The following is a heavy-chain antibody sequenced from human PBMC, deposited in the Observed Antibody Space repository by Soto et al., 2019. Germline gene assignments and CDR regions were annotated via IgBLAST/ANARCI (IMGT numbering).Heavy chain of an antibody. CDR3: ARETSWYPTLFDY. J-gene: IGHJ4*02. CDR2: IYYSGST. CDR1: GGSISSYY. Sequence: SETLSLTCTVSGGSISSYYWSWIRQPPGKGLEWIGYIYYSGSTNYNPSLKSRLTISVDTSKNQFSLKLSSVTAADTAIYYCARETSWYPTLFDYWGQGTLVTVSS. D-gene: IGHD6-13*01. V-gene: IGHV4-59*01.